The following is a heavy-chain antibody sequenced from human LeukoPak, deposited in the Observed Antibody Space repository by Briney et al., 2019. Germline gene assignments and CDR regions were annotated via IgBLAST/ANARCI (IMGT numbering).Heavy chain of an antibody. V-gene: IGHV3-21*04. CDR1: GFTFSSYS. CDR3: AKGTKVIVVDNYFDY. Sequence: GGSLRLSCAASGFTFSSYSMNWVRQAPGKGLEWVSSISSSSSYIYYADSVKGRFTISRDNSKNTLYLQMNSLRAEDTAVYYCAKGTKVIVVDNYFDYWGQGTLVTVSS. J-gene: IGHJ4*02. D-gene: IGHD3-22*01. CDR2: ISSSSSYI.